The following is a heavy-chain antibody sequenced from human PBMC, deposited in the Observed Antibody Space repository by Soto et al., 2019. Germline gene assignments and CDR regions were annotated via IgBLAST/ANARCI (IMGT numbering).Heavy chain of an antibody. D-gene: IGHD3-3*01. CDR2: IWYDGSNK. CDR3: ARDLGYDFWSGHNYYYYYGMDV. Sequence: GGSLRLSCAASGFTFSSYAMSWVRQAPGKGLEWVAVIWYDGSNKYYADSVKGRFTISRDNSKNTLYLQMNSLRAEDTAVYYCARDLGYDFWSGHNYYYYYGMDVWGQGTTVTVSS. J-gene: IGHJ6*02. V-gene: IGHV3-33*08. CDR1: GFTFSSYA.